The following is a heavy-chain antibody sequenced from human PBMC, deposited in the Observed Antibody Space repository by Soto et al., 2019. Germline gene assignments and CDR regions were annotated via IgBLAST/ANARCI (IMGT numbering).Heavy chain of an antibody. CDR3: AKDLYCSGGSCYLTYYYYYGMDV. V-gene: IGHV3-30*18. CDR2: ISYDGSNK. D-gene: IGHD2-15*01. Sequence: LRLSCAASGFTFSSYGMHWVRQAPGKGLEWVAVISYDGSNKYYADSVKGRFTISRDNSKNTLYLQMNSLRAEDTAVYYCAKDLYCSGGSCYLTYYYYYGMDVWGQGTTVTVSS. CDR1: GFTFSSYG. J-gene: IGHJ6*02.